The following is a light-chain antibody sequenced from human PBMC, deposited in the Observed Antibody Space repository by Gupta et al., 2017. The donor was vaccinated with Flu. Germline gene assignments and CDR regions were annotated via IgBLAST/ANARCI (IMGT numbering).Light chain of an antibody. CDR3: QSYDSSLSGWV. CDR2: GNG. J-gene: IGLJ3*02. CDR1: SSNIGAGYD. Sequence: QSVLTQPPSVSGAPGQRVTISCTVSSSNIGAGYDVHWYQQFPGTAPKLLIYGNGNRPSGVPDRFSGSKSGTSASLAITGLQAEDEADYYCQSYDSSLSGWVFGGGTKLTVL. V-gene: IGLV1-40*01.